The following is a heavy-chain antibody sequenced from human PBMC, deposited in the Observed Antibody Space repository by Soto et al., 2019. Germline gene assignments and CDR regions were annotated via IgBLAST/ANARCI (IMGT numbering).Heavy chain of an antibody. CDR3: ASWLKGPDIGNYYYGMDV. Sequence: QVQLVQSGAEVKKPGSSVKVSCKASGGAFSDYAFSWVRQAPGQGLEWLGGIMPIFRAPDYAQKFQGRVTITADEFTRTAYMEVNIVRSEDTAVYYCASWLKGPDIGNYYYGMDVWGQGTTVTVS. J-gene: IGHJ6*02. CDR1: GGAFSDYA. V-gene: IGHV1-69*12. CDR2: IMPIFRAP. D-gene: IGHD2-15*01.